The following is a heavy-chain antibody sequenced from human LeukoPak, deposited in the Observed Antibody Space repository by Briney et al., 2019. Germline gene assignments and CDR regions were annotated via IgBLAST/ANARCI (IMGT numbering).Heavy chain of an antibody. CDR2: IYYSGST. Sequence: SETLSLTCTVSGGSISLYYWSWIRQPPGKGLEWIGYIYYSGSTNHNPSLKSRVTISVDTSKNQFSLKLSSVTAADTAVYYCARDYGGNSYGWFDPWGQGTLVTVPS. V-gene: IGHV4-59*01. CDR3: ARDYGGNSYGWFDP. D-gene: IGHD4-23*01. CDR1: GGSISLYY. J-gene: IGHJ5*02.